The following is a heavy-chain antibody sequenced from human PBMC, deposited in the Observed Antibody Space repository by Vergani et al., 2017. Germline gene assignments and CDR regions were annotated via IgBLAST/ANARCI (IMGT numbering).Heavy chain of an antibody. CDR1: GYTFTSYD. Sequence: QVQLVQSGAEVKTPGASVKVSCKASGYTFTSYDINWVRQATGQGLEWMGWMNPNSGNTGYAQKFQGRVTMTRNTSISTAYMELSSLRSEDTAVYYCATAARYFDWLRGGYYGMDVWGQGTTVTVSS. D-gene: IGHD3-9*01. CDR3: ATAARYFDWLRGGYYGMDV. CDR2: MNPNSGNT. V-gene: IGHV1-8*01. J-gene: IGHJ6*02.